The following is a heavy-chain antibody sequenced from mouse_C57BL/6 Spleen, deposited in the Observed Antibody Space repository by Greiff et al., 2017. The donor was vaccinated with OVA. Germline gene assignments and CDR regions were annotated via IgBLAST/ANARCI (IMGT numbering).Heavy chain of an antibody. CDR3: ARPGDYDGAWFAY. D-gene: IGHD2-4*01. V-gene: IGHV1-47*01. J-gene: IGHJ3*01. CDR1: GYTFTTYP. CDR2: FHPYNDDT. Sequence: VQLQESGAELVKPGASVKMSCKASGYTFTTYPIEWMKQNHGKSLEWIGNFHPYNDDTKYNEKFKGKATLTVEKSSSTVYLELSRLTSDDSAVYYCARPGDYDGAWFAYWGQGTLVTVSA.